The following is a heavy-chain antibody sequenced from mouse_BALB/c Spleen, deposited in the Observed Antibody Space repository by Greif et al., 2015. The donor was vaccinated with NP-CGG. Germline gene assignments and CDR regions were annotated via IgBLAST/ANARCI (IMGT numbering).Heavy chain of an antibody. CDR1: GYTFTNYY. Sequence: LVESGAELGKPGASVKLSCKASGYTFTNYYMYWVRQRPGQGLEWIGDINPSNGGTNFNEKFKSKATLTVDKSSSTAYMQLSSLTSEDSAVYYCTRYGFYAMDYWGQGTSVTVSS. J-gene: IGHJ4*01. D-gene: IGHD1-1*01. V-gene: IGHV1S81*02. CDR2: INPSNGGT. CDR3: TRYGFYAMDY.